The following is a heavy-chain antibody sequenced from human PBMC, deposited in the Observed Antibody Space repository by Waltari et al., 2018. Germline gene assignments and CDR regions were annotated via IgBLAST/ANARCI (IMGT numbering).Heavy chain of an antibody. CDR3: ARESTASNEGV. Sequence: EEQLVESGGGLVQPGGSLRLSCEGSGFTFRNSWMGWVRQAPGKGLEWVANIRRDGSQANYVDSVKGRFTISRDNAKKSLYLQMNSLRAEDTGVYYCARESTASNEGVWGQGTLVTVSS. J-gene: IGHJ4*02. CDR2: IRRDGSQA. V-gene: IGHV3-7*01. D-gene: IGHD4-17*01. CDR1: GFTFRNSW.